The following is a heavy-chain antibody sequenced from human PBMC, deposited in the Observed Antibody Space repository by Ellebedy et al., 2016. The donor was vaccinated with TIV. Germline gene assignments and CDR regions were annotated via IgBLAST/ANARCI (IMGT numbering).Heavy chain of an antibody. CDR2: IYYSGSA. CDR3: ARDPALPRGRFDT. CDR1: GGSISNSDYY. J-gene: IGHJ5*02. V-gene: IGHV4-39*07. Sequence: MPSETLSLTCTVSGGSISNSDYYWHWIRQPPGKGLEWIGSIYYSGSAYYNPSLKRRVTVSVDTSKNQFSLNLSSVTAADTAVYYCARDPALPRGRFDTWGQGTLVTVSS.